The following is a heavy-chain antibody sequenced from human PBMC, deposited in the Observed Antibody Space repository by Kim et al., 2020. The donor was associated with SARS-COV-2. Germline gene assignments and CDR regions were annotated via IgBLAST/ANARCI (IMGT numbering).Heavy chain of an antibody. J-gene: IGHJ4*02. V-gene: IGHV1-58*01. CDR3: AADRDTAMVNYFDY. Sequence: QKYQERVTITRDMSTSTAYMELSSLRSEDTAVYYCAADRDTAMVNYFDYWGQGTLVTVSS. D-gene: IGHD5-18*01.